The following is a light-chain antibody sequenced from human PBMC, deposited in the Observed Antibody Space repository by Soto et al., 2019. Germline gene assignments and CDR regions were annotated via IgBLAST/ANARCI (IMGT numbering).Light chain of an antibody. J-gene: IGKJ5*01. V-gene: IGKV3-11*01. CDR2: GAF. CDR3: QQRNIWPPVT. CDR1: PSVTNY. Sequence: IVLTQSPATLSLSQGERATLSCRASPSVTNYLAWYQQKPGQAPRLLIYGAFNRATGIPARFSGSGSGTDFTLTISILEPEDFAVYYCQQRNIWPPVTFGQGTRLEIK.